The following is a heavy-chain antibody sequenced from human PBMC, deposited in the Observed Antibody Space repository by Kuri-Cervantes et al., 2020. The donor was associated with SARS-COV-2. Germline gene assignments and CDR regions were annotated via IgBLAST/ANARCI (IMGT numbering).Heavy chain of an antibody. CDR2: ISAYNGNT. Sequence: ASVKVSCKASGYTFTNYFMHWVRQAPGQGLEWMGWISAYNGNTNYAQKLQGRVTMTTDTSTSTAYMELRSLRSDDTAVYYCAREGDTAMVRYYYYMDVWGKGTTVTVSS. J-gene: IGHJ6*03. V-gene: IGHV1-18*04. CDR3: AREGDTAMVRYYYYMDV. CDR1: GYTFTNYF. D-gene: IGHD5-18*01.